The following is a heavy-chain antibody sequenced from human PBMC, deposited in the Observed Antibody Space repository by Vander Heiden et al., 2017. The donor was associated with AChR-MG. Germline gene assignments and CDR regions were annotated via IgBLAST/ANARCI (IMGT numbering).Heavy chain of an antibody. CDR3: ARLKAPVTNGMDV. CDR1: GFSFSDHY. J-gene: IGHJ6*02. Sequence: EVQLVESGGGLVQPGGSLRLSCAASGFSFSDHYMDWVRQAPGKGLEWVGRTRNKADSHTTEYAASVRGRFTISRDDSKNSLYLQMNSLETEDTAVYYCARLKAPVTNGMDVWGQGTTVTVSS. D-gene: IGHD4-17*01. V-gene: IGHV3-72*01. CDR2: TRNKADSHTT.